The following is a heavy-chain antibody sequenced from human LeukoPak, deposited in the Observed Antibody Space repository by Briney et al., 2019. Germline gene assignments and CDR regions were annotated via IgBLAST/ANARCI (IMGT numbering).Heavy chain of an antibody. CDR3: ARGPLYSSNFDY. CDR1: GGTFSSYT. V-gene: IGHV1-69*02. CDR2: IIPILGIA. D-gene: IGHD6-13*01. J-gene: IGHJ4*02. Sequence: SVKVSCKASGGTFSSYTISWVRQAPGQGLEWMGRIIPILGIANYAQKFQGRVTITADNSTSTAYMELSSLRSEDTAVYYCARGPLYSSNFDYWGQGTLVTVSS.